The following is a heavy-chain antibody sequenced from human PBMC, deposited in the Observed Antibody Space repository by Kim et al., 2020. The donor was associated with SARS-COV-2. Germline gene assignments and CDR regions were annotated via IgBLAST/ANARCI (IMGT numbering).Heavy chain of an antibody. Sequence: GGSMRLSCAASGFTFRNYALHWVRQAPGKGPEWVSVISYDGTNKYYADSVKGRFTISRDNAKDTIYLHMNSLRIDDTALYYCATGLAQWLASRYFYGMDAWGQGTTVIVSS. J-gene: IGHJ6*02. CDR1: GFTFRNYA. V-gene: IGHV3-30-3*01. CDR3: ATGLAQWLASRYFYGMDA. D-gene: IGHD6-19*01. CDR2: ISYDGTNK.